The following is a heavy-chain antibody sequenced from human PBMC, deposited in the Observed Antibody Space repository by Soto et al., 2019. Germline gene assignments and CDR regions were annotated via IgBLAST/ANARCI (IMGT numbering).Heavy chain of an antibody. J-gene: IGHJ5*02. D-gene: IGHD4-17*01. CDR1: GGSISSGGYY. CDR3: ARDGGMTTVVSNWFDP. Sequence: SETLSLTCTVSGGSISSGGYYWSWIRQHPGKGLEWIGYIYYSGSTYYNPSLKSRVTISVDTSKNQFSLKLSSVTAADTAVYYSARDGGMTTVVSNWFDPWGQGTLVTVSS. V-gene: IGHV4-31*03. CDR2: IYYSGST.